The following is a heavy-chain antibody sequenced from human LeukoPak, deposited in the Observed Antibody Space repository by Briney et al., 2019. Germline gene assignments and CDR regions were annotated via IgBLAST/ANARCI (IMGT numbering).Heavy chain of an antibody. CDR2: ISGSGDST. Sequence: GGTLRLSCAPSGFTFSSCAMNWVRHAPGKALEWVSSISGSGDSTYYADSVKGRFTISRDNSKNTLYLQVSSLRAEDTAVYYCAKDPGYYFDSGGPDYWGQGTLVTVSS. V-gene: IGHV3-23*01. CDR1: GFTFSSCA. CDR3: AKDPGYYFDSGGPDY. J-gene: IGHJ4*02. D-gene: IGHD3-22*01.